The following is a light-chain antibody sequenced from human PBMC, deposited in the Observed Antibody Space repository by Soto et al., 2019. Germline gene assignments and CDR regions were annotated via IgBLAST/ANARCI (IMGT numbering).Light chain of an antibody. CDR2: KGT. V-gene: IGLV2-23*01. Sequence: QSALAQPASVSGSPGQSVTISCTGTSSDVGAYNSVSWYQQHPDKAPQLMIYKGTQRPSGVSNRFSGSTSGNAASLTISGLQAGDEADYFCCSSAPESTYVFGAWTKLTVL. CDR1: SSDVGAYNS. CDR3: CSSAPESTYV. J-gene: IGLJ1*01.